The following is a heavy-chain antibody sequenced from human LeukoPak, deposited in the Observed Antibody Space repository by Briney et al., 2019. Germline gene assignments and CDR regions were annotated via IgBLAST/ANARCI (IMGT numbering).Heavy chain of an antibody. CDR2: INPSGGST. D-gene: IGHD1-26*01. J-gene: IGHJ3*02. CDR3: VRELPESDAFDI. V-gene: IGHV1-46*01. Sequence: ASVKVSCKASGYTFTSYYMHWVRQAPGQGLEWMGVINPSGGSTSYAQKFQGRVTMTSDTSTSTVYMELSSLRSEDTAVYYCVRELPESDAFDIWGQGTMVTVSS. CDR1: GYTFTSYY.